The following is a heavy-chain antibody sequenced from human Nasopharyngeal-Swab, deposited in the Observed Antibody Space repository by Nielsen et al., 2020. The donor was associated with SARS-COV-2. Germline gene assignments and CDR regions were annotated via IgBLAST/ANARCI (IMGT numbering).Heavy chain of an antibody. CDR3: ARHVSSSWYAAVAGIRAFDY. Sequence: WTRQPPGKGLEWIGGIYYSGSTYYNPSLKSRVTISVDTSKNRFSLKLSSVTAADTAVYYCARHVSSSWYAAVAGIRAFDYWGQGTLVTVSS. J-gene: IGHJ4*02. D-gene: IGHD6-13*01. V-gene: IGHV4-39*01. CDR2: IYYSGST.